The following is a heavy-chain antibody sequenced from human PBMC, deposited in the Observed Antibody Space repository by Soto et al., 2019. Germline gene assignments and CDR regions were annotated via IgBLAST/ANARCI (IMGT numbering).Heavy chain of an antibody. D-gene: IGHD1-26*01. CDR1: GASTVSHYH. V-gene: IGHV4-31*02. Sequence: SETLSLTCSVSGASTVSHYHWTWIRQPPGKGLEWMGYIFNRGTTFYNPSLTSRLSISMDTSGNHFSLELRSVTAADTAVYYCALALGPTTGLDYWGQGTLVTVS. J-gene: IGHJ4*02. CDR2: IFNRGTT. CDR3: ALALGPTTGLDY.